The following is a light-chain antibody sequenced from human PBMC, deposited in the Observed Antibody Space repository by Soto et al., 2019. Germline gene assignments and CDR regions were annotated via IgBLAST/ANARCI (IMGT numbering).Light chain of an antibody. CDR1: QSVSSY. V-gene: IGKV3-11*01. CDR3: QQRSNWPPT. Sequence: EIVMTQSPGTLSALPGHSATLSCRASQSVSSYLAWYQQKPGQAPRLLIYDASNRATGIPARFSGSGSGTDFTLTISSLEPEDFAVYYCQQRSNWPPTFGQGTKVDIK. J-gene: IGKJ1*01. CDR2: DAS.